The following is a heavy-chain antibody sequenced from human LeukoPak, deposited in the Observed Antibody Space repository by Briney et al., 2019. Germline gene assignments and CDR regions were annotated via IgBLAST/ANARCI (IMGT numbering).Heavy chain of an antibody. V-gene: IGHV4-59*12. Sequence: SETLSLTCTVSGGSISSYYWSWIRQPPGKGLEWIGYIYYSGSTNYNPSLKSRVTISVDTSKNQFSLKLSSVTAADTAVYYCAREAITGTTVDYWGQGTLVTVSS. CDR3: AREAITGTTVDY. CDR1: GGSISSYY. J-gene: IGHJ4*02. D-gene: IGHD1-7*01. CDR2: IYYSGST.